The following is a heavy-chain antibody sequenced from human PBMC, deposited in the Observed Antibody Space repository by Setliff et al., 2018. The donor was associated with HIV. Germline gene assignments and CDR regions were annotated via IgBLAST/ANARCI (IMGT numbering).Heavy chain of an antibody. J-gene: IGHJ4*02. CDR2: INSDGSAR. D-gene: IGHD6-19*01. CDR1: GFTFSNHW. Sequence: GGSLRLPCEASGFTFSNHWMHWVRQVPGKGLLWVSRINSDGSARGYADSLKGRFTISRDNAKNTMYLQMNSLRAEDTAVYYCTRASIAIAVADNDFDYWGQGTLVTVSS. CDR3: TRASIAIAVADNDFDY. V-gene: IGHV3-74*01.